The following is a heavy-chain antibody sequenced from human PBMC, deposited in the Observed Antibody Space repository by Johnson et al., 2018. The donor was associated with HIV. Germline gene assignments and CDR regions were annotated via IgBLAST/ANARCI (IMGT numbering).Heavy chain of an antibody. J-gene: IGHJ3*02. D-gene: IGHD3-22*01. Sequence: QVQLVESGGGVVQPGRSLRLSCAASGFTFSSYAMHWVRQAPGKGLEWVAVISYDGSNKYYADSVKGRFTISRDNSKNTLYLQMNSLRAEDTAVYYCARESITMIVVVTQDAFDIWGQGTMVTVSS. CDR1: GFTFSSYA. CDR3: ARESITMIVVVTQDAFDI. CDR2: ISYDGSNK. V-gene: IGHV3-30-3*01.